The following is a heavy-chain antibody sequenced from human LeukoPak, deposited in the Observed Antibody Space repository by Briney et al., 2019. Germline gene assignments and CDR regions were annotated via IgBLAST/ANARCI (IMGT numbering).Heavy chain of an antibody. CDR2: ISSSGSTI. J-gene: IGHJ4*02. V-gene: IGHV3-48*03. D-gene: IGHD5-18*01. CDR3: ARTDWAAAMVQDY. CDR1: GFTFSSYE. Sequence: PGGSLRLSCAASGFTFSSYEMNWVRQAPGKGLEWVSYISSSGSTIYYADSVKGRFTISSDNAKNSLYLQMNSLRAEDTAVYYCARTDWAAAMVQDYWGQGTLVTVSS.